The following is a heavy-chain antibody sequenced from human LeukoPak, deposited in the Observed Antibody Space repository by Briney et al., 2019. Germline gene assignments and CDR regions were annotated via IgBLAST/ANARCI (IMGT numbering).Heavy chain of an antibody. D-gene: IGHD2-21*02. J-gene: IGHJ4*02. V-gene: IGHV3-7*01. CDR3: TRGDPDY. CDR2: IHPDGGDN. CDR1: GFTFSGYW. Sequence: PGGPLRLSCAASGFTFSGYWMQWVRQAPGKGLEWVANIHPDGGDNYYVDSVKGRFTVSRDNAKSSLYLQMNTLRVEDTAVYYCTRGDPDYWGQGTLVTVSS.